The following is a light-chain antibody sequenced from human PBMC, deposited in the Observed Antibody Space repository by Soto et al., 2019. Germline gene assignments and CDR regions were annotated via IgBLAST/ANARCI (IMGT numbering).Light chain of an antibody. CDR1: SSDVGGYNY. CDR2: EVN. CDR3: TSYAGGNNV. Sequence: QSALTQPPSASGSPGQSVTISCTGTSSDVGGYNYVSWYQQYPGKVPKLMIYEVNKRPSKVPDRISGSKSGNTASLTVSGLQAEDEADYYCTSYAGGNNVFGTGTKVTVL. J-gene: IGLJ1*01. V-gene: IGLV2-8*01.